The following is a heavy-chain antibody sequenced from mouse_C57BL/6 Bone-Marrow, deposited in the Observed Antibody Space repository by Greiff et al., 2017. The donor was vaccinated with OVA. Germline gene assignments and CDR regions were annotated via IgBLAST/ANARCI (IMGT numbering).Heavy chain of an antibody. CDR1: GITFSDYG. J-gene: IGHJ4*01. V-gene: IGHV5-17*01. CDR3: ARPHYYGSSPYAMDY. D-gene: IGHD1-1*01. Sequence: EVQLVESGGGLVKPGGSLKLSCAASGITFSDYGMHWVRQAPEKGLEWVAYISSGSSTIYYADTVKGRFTISRDNAKNTLFLQMTSLRSEDTAMYYCARPHYYGSSPYAMDYWGQGTSVTVSS. CDR2: ISSGSSTI.